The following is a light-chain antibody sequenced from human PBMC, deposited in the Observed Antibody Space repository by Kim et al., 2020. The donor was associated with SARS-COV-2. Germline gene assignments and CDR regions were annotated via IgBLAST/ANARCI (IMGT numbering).Light chain of an antibody. CDR1: SSDVGGYNY. CDR3: CSYAGSYTLV. Sequence: QSALTQPRSVCGSPGQSVTISCTGTSSDVGGYNYVSWYQQHPGKAPKLMIYDVSKRPSGVPDRFSGSKSGNTASLTISGLQAEDEADYYCCSYAGSYTLVFGGGTQLTVL. J-gene: IGLJ2*01. V-gene: IGLV2-11*01. CDR2: DVS.